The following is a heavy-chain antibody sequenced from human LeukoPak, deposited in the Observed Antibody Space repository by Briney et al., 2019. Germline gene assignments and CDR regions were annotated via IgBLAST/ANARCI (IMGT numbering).Heavy chain of an antibody. CDR3: GRDFVRESGAGGP. J-gene: IGHJ5*02. CDR2: INPSGSYK. Sequence: SGGSLRLSCAASGFTFSSYTMNWVRQAPGEGLEWGSSINPSGSYKWHADSVKGRFTISRDNAKNSLHLQMNSPRAEDTAIYSCGRDFVRESGAGGPWGQGTLITVSS. V-gene: IGHV3-21*01. CDR1: GFTFSSYT. D-gene: IGHD3-10*01.